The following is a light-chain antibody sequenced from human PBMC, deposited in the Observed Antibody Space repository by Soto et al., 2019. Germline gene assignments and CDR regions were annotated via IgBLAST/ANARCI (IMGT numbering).Light chain of an antibody. Sequence: DIQMTQSPSSLSAAIGYSFTMTCRASRKIATFLHWYQQRPGQPPRLLISTASTLQTWVPSRLSGSGYGTDLTITISSLKTEDFATYYCQQSYSNPITFGHGTRLEIK. CDR1: RKIATF. J-gene: IGKJ5*01. V-gene: IGKV1-39*01. CDR2: TAS. CDR3: QQSYSNPIT.